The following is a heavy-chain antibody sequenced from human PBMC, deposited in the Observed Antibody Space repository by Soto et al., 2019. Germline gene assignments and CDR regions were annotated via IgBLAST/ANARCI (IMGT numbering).Heavy chain of an antibody. CDR2: ISGSGGST. J-gene: IGHJ6*02. CDR3: AKDLTMVRGVIYYGMDV. D-gene: IGHD3-10*01. Sequence: EVQVLESGGGLIQPGGSLRLSCAVSGFTFSSYAMSWVRQAPGKGLEWVSCISGSGGSTDYADSVKGRFTISRDNSKNTLYLQMNGLRAEDTAVYHCAKDLTMVRGVIYYGMDVWGQGTTVTVSS. CDR1: GFTFSSYA. V-gene: IGHV3-23*01.